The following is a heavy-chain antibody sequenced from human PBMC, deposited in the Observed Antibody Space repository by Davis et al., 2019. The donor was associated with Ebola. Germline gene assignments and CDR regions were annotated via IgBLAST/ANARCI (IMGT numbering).Heavy chain of an antibody. CDR3: ARSTTVTTAAFEF. V-gene: IGHV4-34*01. CDR2: INHRGGT. J-gene: IGHJ4*02. CDR1: GASVSSTSF. Sequence: PSETLSLTCTVFGASVSSTSFWSWIRQAPGKGLEWIGEINHRGGTNYNPSLKSRVTILIDTSKNQFSLKVSSVTAADTAIYYCARSTTVTTAAFEFWGQGTLVTVSS. D-gene: IGHD4-17*01.